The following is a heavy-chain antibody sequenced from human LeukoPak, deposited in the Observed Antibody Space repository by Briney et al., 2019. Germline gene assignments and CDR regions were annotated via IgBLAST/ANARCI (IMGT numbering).Heavy chain of an antibody. CDR3: AKALVPAATQGGAFDI. D-gene: IGHD2-2*01. Sequence: GGSLRLSCAASGFTFDDYAMHWVRQAPGKGLEWVSGISWNSGSIGYADSVKGRFTISRDNAKNSLYLQMNSLRAEDMALYYCAKALVPAATQGGAFDIWGQGTMVTVSS. J-gene: IGHJ3*02. CDR2: ISWNSGSI. CDR1: GFTFDDYA. V-gene: IGHV3-9*03.